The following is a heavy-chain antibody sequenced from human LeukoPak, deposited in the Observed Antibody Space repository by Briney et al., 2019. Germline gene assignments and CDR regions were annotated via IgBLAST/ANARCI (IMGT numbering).Heavy chain of an antibody. CDR2: INHSGST. J-gene: IGHJ4*02. Sequence: SETLSLTCAVYGGSFSGYYWSWIRQPPGKGLEWIGEINHSGSTNYNPSLKSRVTISVDTSKNQFSLKLSSVTAADTAVYYCARGDGYRRAPDWGQGTLVTVPS. CDR1: GGSFSGYY. V-gene: IGHV4-34*01. CDR3: ARGDGYRRAPD. D-gene: IGHD5-24*01.